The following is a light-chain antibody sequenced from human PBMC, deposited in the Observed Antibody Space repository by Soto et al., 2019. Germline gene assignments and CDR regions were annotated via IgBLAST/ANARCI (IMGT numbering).Light chain of an antibody. CDR3: ISYTTSSPLG. CDR2: GFT. V-gene: IGLV2-14*03. J-gene: IGLJ2*01. CDR1: SSDIGAYNY. Sequence: QSALTQPASVSGSPGQSITISCTGTSSDIGAYNYVSWYQQHPGNAPKLMIYGFTNRPSGVSNRFSGSKSGHTASLTISGLHAEDEADSYCISYTTSSPLGFGGGTKLTVL.